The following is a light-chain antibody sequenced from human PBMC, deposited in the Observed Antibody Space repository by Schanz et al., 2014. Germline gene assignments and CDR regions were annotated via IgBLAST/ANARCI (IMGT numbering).Light chain of an antibody. CDR2: DAS. J-gene: IGKJ2*01. CDR1: QSVSSN. V-gene: IGKV3-11*01. Sequence: EIVMTQSPATLSVSPGERATLSCRASQSVSSNLAWYQQKPGQAPRLLIYDASNRATGIPARFSGSGSGTDFTLTISSLEPEDFAVYYCQQRSNWPLMYTFGQGTKLEIK. CDR3: QQRSNWPLMYT.